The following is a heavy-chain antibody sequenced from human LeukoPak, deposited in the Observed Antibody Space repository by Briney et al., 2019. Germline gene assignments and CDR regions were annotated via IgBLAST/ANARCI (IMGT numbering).Heavy chain of an antibody. CDR2: ILSDGSKE. V-gene: IGHV3-33*01. D-gene: IGHD3-10*01. CDR3: ARSFWYYYGSGRPEGAFDI. CDR1: GFTFSSYG. J-gene: IGHJ3*02. Sequence: GGSLRLSCAASGFTFSSYGMHWVRQAPGKGLEWVAVILSDGSKEFYTDSMKGRFTISRDNSKNTLYLQMNSLRAEDTAMYYCARSFWYYYGSGRPEGAFDIWGQGTMVTVSS.